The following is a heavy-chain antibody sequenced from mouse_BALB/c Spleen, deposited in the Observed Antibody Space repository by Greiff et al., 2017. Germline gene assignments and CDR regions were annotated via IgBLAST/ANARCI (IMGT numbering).Heavy chain of an antibody. CDR2: INPSTGYT. CDR1: GYTFTSYW. Sequence: VQLQQSGAELAKPGASVKMSCKASGYTFTSYWMHWVKQRPGQGLEWIGYINPSTGYTEYNQKFKDKATLTADKSSSTAYMQLSSLTSEDSAVYYCARWGLRRFFDYWGQGTTLTVSS. D-gene: IGHD2-4*01. CDR3: ARWGLRRFFDY. J-gene: IGHJ2*01. V-gene: IGHV1-7*01.